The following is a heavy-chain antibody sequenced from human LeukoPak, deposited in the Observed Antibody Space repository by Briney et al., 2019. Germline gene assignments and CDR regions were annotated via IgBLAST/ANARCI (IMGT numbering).Heavy chain of an antibody. CDR2: IWSDGSNK. CDR3: ARDPGDYYGSGSSDAFDI. J-gene: IGHJ3*02. Sequence: PGGSLRLSCAASGFTFSSYGMHWVRQAPGKGPEGVAGIWSDGSNKSYAASVKGRFTISRDNSKNTLYLQMNSLRAEDTAVYYCARDPGDYYGSGSSDAFDIWGQGTMVTVSS. V-gene: IGHV3-33*01. D-gene: IGHD3-10*01. CDR1: GFTFSSYG.